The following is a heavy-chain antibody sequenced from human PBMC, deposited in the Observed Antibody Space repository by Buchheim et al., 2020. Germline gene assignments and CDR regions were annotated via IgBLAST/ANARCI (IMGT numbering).Heavy chain of an antibody. V-gene: IGHV3-15*01. D-gene: IGHD3-10*01. CDR3: TTGSRGH. CDR2: IKSKVDGETT. CDR1: GFTFTSAW. Sequence: VQLVESGGGLVKPGGSLRLSCEGSGFTFTSAWMVWVRQAPGKGLVWVGRIKSKVDGETTDFASPMKGRISISRDDSKNMVFLQIDNLKVEDTAVYYCTTGSRGHWGQGTL. J-gene: IGHJ4*02.